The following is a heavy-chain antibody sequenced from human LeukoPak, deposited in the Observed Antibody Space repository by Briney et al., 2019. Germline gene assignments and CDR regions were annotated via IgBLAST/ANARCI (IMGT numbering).Heavy chain of an antibody. CDR2: ISGSGGST. CDR1: GFSFINAW. V-gene: IGHV3-23*01. D-gene: IGHD3-22*01. Sequence: GGSLRLSCAASGFSFINAWMSWVRQAPGKGLEWVSAISGSGGSTYYADSVKGRFTISRDNSKNTLYLQMNSLRAEDTAVYYCAKDRGGFSGYYDYWGQGTLVTVSS. J-gene: IGHJ4*02. CDR3: AKDRGGFSGYYDY.